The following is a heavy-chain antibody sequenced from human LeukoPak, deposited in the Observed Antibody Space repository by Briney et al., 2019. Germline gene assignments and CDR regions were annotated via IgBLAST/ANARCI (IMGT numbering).Heavy chain of an antibody. CDR1: GFTFSDHY. Sequence: KAGGSLRLSCEVSGFTFSDHYMSWIRQAPGKRLEWVSYISSGSTYTNYADSVEGRFTISRDNSKNTLYMQMNSLRAEDTAVYYCAKEGPPGLRSYFEYWGQGTLVTVSS. CDR2: ISSGSTYT. J-gene: IGHJ4*02. D-gene: IGHD3-10*01. V-gene: IGHV3-11*05. CDR3: AKEGPPGLRSYFEY.